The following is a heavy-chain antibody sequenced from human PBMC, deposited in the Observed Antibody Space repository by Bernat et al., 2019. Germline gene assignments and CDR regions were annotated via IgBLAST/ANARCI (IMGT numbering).Heavy chain of an antibody. CDR2: IYYSGST. Sequence: QLQLQESGPGLVKPSETLSLTCTVSGGSISSRSYYWGWIRQPPGKGLEWIGSIYYSGSTYYNPSLKSRVTISVDTSKNQFSLKLSSVTAADTAVYYCASKYSSGWYYYYGMDVWGQGTTVTVSS. D-gene: IGHD6-19*01. CDR1: GGSISSRSYY. J-gene: IGHJ6*02. V-gene: IGHV4-39*01. CDR3: ASKYSSGWYYYYGMDV.